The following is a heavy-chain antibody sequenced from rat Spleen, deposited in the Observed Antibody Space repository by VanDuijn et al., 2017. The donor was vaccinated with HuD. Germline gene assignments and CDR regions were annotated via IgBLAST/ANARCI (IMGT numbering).Heavy chain of an antibody. V-gene: IGHV5-25*01. CDR1: GFTFSDYN. Sequence: EVQLVESGGGLVQPGRSLKLSCAASGFTFSDYNMAWVRQAPKKGLEWVATISTGGVKTYYRDSVKGRFTISRDDAKSTLYLQVDSLRSEDTATYYCARQVTALDCWGQGVMVTVSS. CDR2: ISTGGVKT. CDR3: ARQVTALDC. J-gene: IGHJ2*01. D-gene: IGHD1-10*01.